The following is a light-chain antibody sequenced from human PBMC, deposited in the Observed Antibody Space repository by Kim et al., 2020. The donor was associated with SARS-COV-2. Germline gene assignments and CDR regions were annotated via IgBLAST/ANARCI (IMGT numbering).Light chain of an antibody. Sequence: GQSITISCTGTSSDVGSYNLVSWYQQHPGKAPKVMIYEVSKRPSGVSNRFSGSKSGNTASLTISGLQAEDEADYYCCSYAGSATYAFATGTKVTVL. CDR2: EVS. CDR3: CSYAGSATYA. CDR1: SSDVGSYNL. J-gene: IGLJ1*01. V-gene: IGLV2-23*02.